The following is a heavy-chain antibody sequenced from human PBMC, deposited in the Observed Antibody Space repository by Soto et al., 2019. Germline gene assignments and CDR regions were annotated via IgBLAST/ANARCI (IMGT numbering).Heavy chain of an antibody. Sequence: QVQLQESGPGLVKPSETLSLTCTVSGGSISNYYCSWIRQPPGKGLEWIAYIYYSGSTNYNPSLTSRVTISVDTSKTQFSLTPSSVTAADTAVYYCARYCSGGSCYLDPWGQGTLVTVSS. D-gene: IGHD2-15*01. CDR2: IYYSGST. J-gene: IGHJ5*02. CDR3: ARYCSGGSCYLDP. V-gene: IGHV4-59*08. CDR1: GGSISNYY.